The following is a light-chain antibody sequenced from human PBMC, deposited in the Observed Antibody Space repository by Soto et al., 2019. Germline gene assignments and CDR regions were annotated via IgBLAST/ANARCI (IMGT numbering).Light chain of an antibody. J-gene: IGLJ1*01. V-gene: IGLV3-21*02. CDR3: QVWHSGSDHYV. Sequence: ELTQPPSVSMAPGQTARVTCGGNNIGSKSVHWYQQKPGQAPVLVVYDNNDRPSGIPERFSGSNSGNTATLTISRVEAGDEADYYCQVWHSGSDHYVFGTGTKVTV. CDR1: NIGSKS. CDR2: DNN.